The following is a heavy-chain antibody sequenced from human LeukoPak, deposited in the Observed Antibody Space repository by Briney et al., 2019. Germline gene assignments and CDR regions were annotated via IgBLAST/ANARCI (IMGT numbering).Heavy chain of an antibody. CDR3: ARHVPGGFDAFEI. CDR2: IYPGDSDT. Sequence: GESLKISCQTSGYSFRDHWIGWVRQMPGEGLEWMGIIYPGDSDTRYSPSFLGQVTMSVDKSIRVAYLEWRSPQASDPAVYYCARHVPGGFDAFEIWGQGTMVTVSS. CDR1: GYSFRDHW. D-gene: IGHD4-23*01. V-gene: IGHV5-51*01. J-gene: IGHJ3*02.